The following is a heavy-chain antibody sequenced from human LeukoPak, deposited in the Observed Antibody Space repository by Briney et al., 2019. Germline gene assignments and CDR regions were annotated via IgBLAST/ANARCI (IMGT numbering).Heavy chain of an antibody. CDR3: ARPSRDCTNGVCPYYFDY. CDR1: GYTFTSYG. Sequence: ASVKVSCKASGYTFTSYGISWVRQAPGQGLEWMGWISAYNGNTNYAQKLQGRVTMTTDTSTSTAYMELRSLRSEDTAVYYCARPSRDCTNGVCPYYFDYWGQGTLVTVSS. J-gene: IGHJ4*02. V-gene: IGHV1-18*01. D-gene: IGHD2-8*01. CDR2: ISAYNGNT.